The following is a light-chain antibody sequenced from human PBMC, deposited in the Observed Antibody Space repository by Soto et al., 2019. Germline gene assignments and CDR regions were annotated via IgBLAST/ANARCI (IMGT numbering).Light chain of an antibody. CDR1: QSVSSSY. V-gene: IGKV3-15*01. CDR3: QQYNKWPRT. CDR2: DVS. J-gene: IGKJ1*01. Sequence: IVLTQSPGTLSLSPGERATLSCRASQSVSSSYLAWYQQKPGQTPRLLMYDVSTRATGIPARFSGSGSGTEFTLTISSLQSEDFAVYYCQQYNKWPRTFGQGTKVDIK.